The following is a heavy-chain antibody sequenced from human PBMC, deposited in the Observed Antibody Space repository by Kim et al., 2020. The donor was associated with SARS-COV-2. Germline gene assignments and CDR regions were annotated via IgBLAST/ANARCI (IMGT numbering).Heavy chain of an antibody. Sequence: SETLSLTCTVSGGSVSSSNYYWGWIRQPPGKGLEWIVYIYYSGDTYNNPSLKSRVTISVDTSKNHFSLKLSSLTAADTAVYYCARLEYSSSWRLFDPWGQGTLVTVSS. CDR2: IYYSGDT. V-gene: IGHV4-39*02. J-gene: IGHJ5*02. CDR3: ARLEYSSSWRLFDP. CDR1: GGSVSSSNYY. D-gene: IGHD6-6*01.